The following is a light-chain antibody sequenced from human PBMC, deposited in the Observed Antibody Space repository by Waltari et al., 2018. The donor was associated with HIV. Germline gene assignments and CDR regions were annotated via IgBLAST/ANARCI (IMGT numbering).Light chain of an antibody. CDR1: QGISSA. Sequence: AIQLTQSPSSLSASVGDRVTITCRASQGISSALAWYQQKPGKAPKLLIYDASSLESGVPSRFSGSGSGTDFTLTISSLQPEDFATYYCQQFNNYHITFGQGTRLEIK. CDR3: QQFNNYHIT. V-gene: IGKV1D-13*01. J-gene: IGKJ5*01. CDR2: DAS.